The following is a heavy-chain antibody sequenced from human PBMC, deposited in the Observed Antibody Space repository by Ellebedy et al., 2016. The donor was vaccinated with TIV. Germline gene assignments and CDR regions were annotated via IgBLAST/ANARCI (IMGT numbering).Heavy chain of an antibody. CDR2: INLSGGST. CDR3: ARGGGYGGRFDP. Sequence: AASVKVSCKASGGAFFIYDITWVRQAPGQGLEWMGIINLSGGSTTYAQKFQGRVTMTRDTSTSTVYMELSSLRSEDTAVYYCARGGGYGGRFDPWGQGTLVTVSS. V-gene: IGHV1-46*01. J-gene: IGHJ5*02. D-gene: IGHD4-23*01. CDR1: GGAFFIYD.